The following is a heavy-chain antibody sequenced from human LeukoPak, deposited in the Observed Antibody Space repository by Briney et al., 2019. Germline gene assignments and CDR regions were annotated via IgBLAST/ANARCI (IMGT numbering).Heavy chain of an antibody. CDR2: ISYDGSNK. J-gene: IGHJ4*02. CDR1: GFTFSSYA. Sequence: PGGSLRLSCAASGFTFSSYAMHWVRQAPGKGLEWVAVISYDGSNKYYADSVKGRFTISRDNSKNTLYLQMNSLRAEDTAVYYCAKDLSLFGDYASRYFDYWGQGTLVTVSS. V-gene: IGHV3-30*04. CDR3: AKDLSLFGDYASRYFDY. D-gene: IGHD4-17*01.